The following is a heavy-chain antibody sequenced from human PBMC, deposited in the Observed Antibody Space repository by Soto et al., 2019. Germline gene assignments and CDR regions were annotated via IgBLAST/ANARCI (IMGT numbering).Heavy chain of an antibody. J-gene: IGHJ6*02. CDR2: IYSGGST. V-gene: IGHV3-66*01. CDR3: ARDLSSSGPYYGMDV. D-gene: IGHD6-19*01. CDR1: GFTVSSNY. Sequence: PGGSLRLSCAASGFTVSSNYMSWVRQAPGKGLEWVSVIYSGGSTYYADSVKGRFTISRDNSKNTLYLQMNSLRAEDTAVYYCARDLSSSGPYYGMDVWGQGTTVTVSS.